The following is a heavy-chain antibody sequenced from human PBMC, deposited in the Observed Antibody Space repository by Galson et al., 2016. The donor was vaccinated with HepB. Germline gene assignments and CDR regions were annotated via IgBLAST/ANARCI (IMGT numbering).Heavy chain of an antibody. D-gene: IGHD3-22*01. V-gene: IGHV4-39*02. Sequence: ETLSLTCTVSGDSISNTNYYWAWIRQPPGKGPEWIATIYYNGNRYYKSSLKSRVTMSVDTSSNYFSLMLASVTAADTAVYYCARLQETDYHDGRGNYHKWVYNWFDPWGQGMLVTVSS. CDR3: ARLQETDYHDGRGNYHKWVYNWFDP. CDR2: IYYNGNR. CDR1: GDSISNTNYY. J-gene: IGHJ5*02.